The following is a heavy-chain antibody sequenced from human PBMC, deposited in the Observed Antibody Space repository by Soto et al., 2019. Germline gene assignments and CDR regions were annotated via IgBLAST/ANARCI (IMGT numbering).Heavy chain of an antibody. J-gene: IGHJ6*02. CDR1: GGSVIIGSYY. D-gene: IGHD4-17*01. CDR2: IYYSGST. V-gene: IGHV4-61*01. Sequence: SXTLSLACTFSGGSVIIGSYYWSWIRQPPGKGLEWIGYIYYSGSTNYNPSLKSRVTISVDTSKNQFSLKLSSVTAADTAVYYCARDSTVTTIYYYYGMDAWGQGTTVTVSS. CDR3: ARDSTVTTIYYYYGMDA.